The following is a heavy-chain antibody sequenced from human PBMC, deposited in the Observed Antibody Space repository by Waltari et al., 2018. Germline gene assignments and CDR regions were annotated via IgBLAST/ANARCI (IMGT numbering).Heavy chain of an antibody. J-gene: IGHJ5*02. CDR3: ASTIFGVVNRLDP. CDR1: GYSISSGYY. Sequence: QVQLQESGPGLVKPSETLSLTCAVSGYSISSGYYWGWIRQPPGKGLEWIGSIYHSGSTYYNPSLKSRVTISVDTSKNQFSLKLSSVTAADTAVYYCASTIFGVVNRLDPWGQGTLVTVSS. V-gene: IGHV4-38-2*01. CDR2: IYHSGST. D-gene: IGHD3-3*01.